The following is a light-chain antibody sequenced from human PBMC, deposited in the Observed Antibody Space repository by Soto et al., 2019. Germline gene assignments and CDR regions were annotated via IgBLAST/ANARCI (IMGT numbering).Light chain of an antibody. CDR2: GNT. CDR1: SSNIGSTYD. J-gene: IGLJ1*01. CDR3: QSYDDSLSVHYV. Sequence: QSVLTQPPSVSWAPGQRVTISCTGSSSNIGSTYDVQWYQQLPGTAPKLLIHGNTNRPSGVPDRFSGSKSGTSASLAITGLQADDESDYYCQSYDDSLSVHYVFGTGTKLTVL. V-gene: IGLV1-40*01.